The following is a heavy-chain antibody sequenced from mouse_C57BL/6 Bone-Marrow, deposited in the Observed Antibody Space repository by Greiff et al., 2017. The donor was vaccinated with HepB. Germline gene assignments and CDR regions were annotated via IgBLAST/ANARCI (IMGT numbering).Heavy chain of an antibody. CDR2: ISNGGGSP. V-gene: IGHV5-12*01. J-gene: IGHJ2*01. CDR3: ARRRYDYEGYFDY. D-gene: IGHD2-4*01. Sequence: EVKLMESGGGLVQPGGSLKLSCAASGFTFSDYYMYWVRQTPETRLEWVAYISNGGGSPYYPDTVKGRFTIARDNAKNTLYLQMSRLKSEDTAMYYCARRRYDYEGYFDYWGQGTTLTVSS. CDR1: GFTFSDYY.